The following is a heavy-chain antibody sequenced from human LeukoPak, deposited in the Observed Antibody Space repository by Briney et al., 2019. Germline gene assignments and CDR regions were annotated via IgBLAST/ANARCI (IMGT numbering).Heavy chain of an antibody. J-gene: IGHJ5*02. Sequence: SETLSLTCTVSGGSISSSSYYWGWIRQPPGKGLEWIGSIYYSGSTYYNPSLKSRVTISVDTSKNQFSLKLSSVTAADTAVYYCARRGVVVVPAAIIGSNNWFDPWGQGTLVTVSS. CDR3: ARRGVVVVPAAIIGSNNWFDP. V-gene: IGHV4-39*01. CDR1: GGSISSSSYY. CDR2: IYYSGST. D-gene: IGHD2-2*01.